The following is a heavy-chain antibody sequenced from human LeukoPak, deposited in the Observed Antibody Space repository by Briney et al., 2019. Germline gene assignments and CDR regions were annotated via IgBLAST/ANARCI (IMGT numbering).Heavy chain of an antibody. V-gene: IGHV3-53*01. CDR1: GFTVCRNS. CDR2: IYSDNI. Sequence: GGSLRLSCTVSGFTVCRNSMSWVRQAPGKGLEWVSFIYSDNIHYSDSVKGRFTISRDNSKNTLYLQMNSLRAEDTAVYYCASDKRGVDYWGQGTLVTVSS. CDR3: ASDKRGVDY. D-gene: IGHD3-10*01. J-gene: IGHJ4*02.